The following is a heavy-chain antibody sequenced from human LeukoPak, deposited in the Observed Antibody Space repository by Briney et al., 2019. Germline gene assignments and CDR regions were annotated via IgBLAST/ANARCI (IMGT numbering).Heavy chain of an antibody. CDR1: GFTFSSYS. CDR3: ARGPTHYDSSGYYFSY. J-gene: IGHJ4*02. D-gene: IGHD3-22*01. V-gene: IGHV3-21*01. CDR2: ISRSSSYI. Sequence: GGSLRLSCAASGFTFSSYSMNWVRQAPGKGLEWVSSISRSSSYIYYADSVKGRFTISRDNAKNSLYLQMNSLRAEDTAVYYCARGPTHYDSSGYYFSYWGQGTLVTVSS.